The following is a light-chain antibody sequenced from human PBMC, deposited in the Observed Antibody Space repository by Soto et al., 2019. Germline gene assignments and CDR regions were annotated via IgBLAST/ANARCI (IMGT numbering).Light chain of an antibody. Sequence: EIVMTQSPATLSVSPGERATLSCRASQSVSSNLAWYQQKPGQAPRPLIYGASTRATGIPARFSGSGSGTEFTLTISSLQSEDFAVYYCHQYNNWLSITFGPGTKVDIK. CDR1: QSVSSN. CDR3: HQYNNWLSIT. V-gene: IGKV3-15*01. CDR2: GAS. J-gene: IGKJ3*01.